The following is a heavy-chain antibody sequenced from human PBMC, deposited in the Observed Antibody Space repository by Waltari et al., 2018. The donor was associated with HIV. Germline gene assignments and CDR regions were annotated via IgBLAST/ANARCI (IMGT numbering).Heavy chain of an antibody. CDR1: GYPFTSNG. J-gene: IGHJ4*02. CDR3: ARDRGGSYYDY. CDR2: IRAYNGNT. V-gene: IGHV1-18*01. D-gene: IGHD1-26*01. Sequence: QVQLVQSGAEVKKPGASVKVSCKASGYPFTSNGISWVRQAPGQGVEWMGRIRAYNGNTNYAQKLQGRVTMTTDTSTSTDYMELRSLRSDDTAVYYCARDRGGSYYDYWGQGTLVTVSS.